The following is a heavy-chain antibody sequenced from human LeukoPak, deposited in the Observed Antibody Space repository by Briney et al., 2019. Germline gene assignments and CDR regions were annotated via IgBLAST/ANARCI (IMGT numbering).Heavy chain of an antibody. Sequence: SETLSLTCTVSGGSISSYYWSWIRQPPGKGLEWIGYIYYSGSTNYNPSLKGRVTISVDTSKNQFPLKLSSVTAADTAVYYCATGGYSYGVYYFDYWGQGTLVTVSS. CDR1: GGSISSYY. V-gene: IGHV4-59*01. CDR2: IYYSGST. J-gene: IGHJ4*02. D-gene: IGHD5-18*01. CDR3: ATGGYSYGVYYFDY.